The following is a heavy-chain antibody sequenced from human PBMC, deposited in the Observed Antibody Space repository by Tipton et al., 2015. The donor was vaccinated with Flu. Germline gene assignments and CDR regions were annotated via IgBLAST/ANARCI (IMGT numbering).Heavy chain of an antibody. CDR1: GASVSNGAYY. Sequence: TLSLTCSVSGASVSNGAYYWTWIRQYPGKGLEWIGYIYYSGTTSYNPSLQSRVGISVDTSKNHFSLNVTSVTAADSATYFCARVLRGLVRGVIIDYWGQGAVVTVSS. D-gene: IGHD3-10*01. CDR3: ARVLRGLVRGVIIDY. J-gene: IGHJ4*02. V-gene: IGHV4-31*03. CDR2: IYYSGTT.